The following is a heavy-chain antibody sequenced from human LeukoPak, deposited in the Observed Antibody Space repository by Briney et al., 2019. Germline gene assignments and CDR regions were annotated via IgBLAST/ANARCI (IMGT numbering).Heavy chain of an antibody. V-gene: IGHV3-30*04. CDR2: ISYDGSNK. Sequence: GRSLRLSCAASGFTFSSYAMHWVRQAPGKGLEWVAVISYDGSNKYYADSVKGRFTISRDNSKNTLYLQMNSLRAEDTAVYYCARDGQGSGSYQTPYYFDYWGQGTLVTVSS. J-gene: IGHJ4*02. D-gene: IGHD3-10*01. CDR1: GFTFSSYA. CDR3: ARDGQGSGSYQTPYYFDY.